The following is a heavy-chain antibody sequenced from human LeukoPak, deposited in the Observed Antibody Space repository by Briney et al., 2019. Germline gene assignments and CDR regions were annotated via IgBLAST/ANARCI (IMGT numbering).Heavy chain of an antibody. CDR1: GFPFSGYG. Sequence: GGSLRLSCAASGFPFSGYGMHWVRQAPGKGLEWVAVAYGDGSSQYYADSVKGRFSISKDISKNTLSPQMNSLRAEDTAVYSCATGGIFYYSHWGQGTLVTVSS. J-gene: IGHJ1*01. CDR3: ATGGIFYYSH. D-gene: IGHD4-11*01. V-gene: IGHV3-33*01. CDR2: AYGDGSSQ.